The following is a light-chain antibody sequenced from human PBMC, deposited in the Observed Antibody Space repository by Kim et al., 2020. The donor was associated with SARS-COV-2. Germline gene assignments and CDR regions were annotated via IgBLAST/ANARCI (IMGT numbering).Light chain of an antibody. CDR2: DVS. CDR3: SSYTSSTFYV. Sequence: GQSIAISCTGTSRDVGTYNYVSWYQQHPGKAPKLMIYDVSNRPLGVSNRFSGSKSGSTASLTISGLQAEDEADYYCSSYTSSTFYVFGTGTKVTVL. CDR1: SRDVGTYNY. J-gene: IGLJ1*01. V-gene: IGLV2-14*03.